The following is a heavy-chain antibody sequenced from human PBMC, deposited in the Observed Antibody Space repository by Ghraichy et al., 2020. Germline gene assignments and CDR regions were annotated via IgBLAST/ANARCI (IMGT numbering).Heavy chain of an antibody. CDR3: ATDPVSQQLEHINWFDP. D-gene: IGHD6-13*01. CDR1: GYTLTELS. Sequence: ASVKVSCKVSGYTLTELSMHWVRQAPGKGLEWMGGFDPEDGETIYAQKFQGRVTMTEDTSTDTAYMELSSLRSEDTAVYYCATDPVSQQLEHINWFDPWGQGTLVTVSS. J-gene: IGHJ5*02. CDR2: FDPEDGET. V-gene: IGHV1-24*01.